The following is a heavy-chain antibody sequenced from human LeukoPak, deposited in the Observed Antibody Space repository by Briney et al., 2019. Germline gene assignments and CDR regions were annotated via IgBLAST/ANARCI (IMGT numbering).Heavy chain of an antibody. V-gene: IGHV4-39*01. D-gene: IGHD4-17*01. CDR2: IYYTEST. Sequence: SETLSLTCTVSSGSISTSNYYWGWIRQPPGKGLEWIGSIYYTESTYYNPSLKSRVTISVDTSKNQFSLKLSSVTAADTAVYYCARTGVGGYGEIDYWGQGTLVTVSS. J-gene: IGHJ4*02. CDR3: ARTGVGGYGEIDY. CDR1: SGSISTSNYY.